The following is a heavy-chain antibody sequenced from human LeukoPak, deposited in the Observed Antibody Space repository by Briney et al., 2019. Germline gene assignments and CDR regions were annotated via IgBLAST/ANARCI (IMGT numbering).Heavy chain of an antibody. D-gene: IGHD6-13*01. CDR1: GGSISSYY. CDR2: IYYSGST. J-gene: IGHJ4*02. CDR3: ARQYSSSWIDY. Sequence: SETLSLTCTVSGGSISSYYWSWIRQPPGKGLEWIGYIYYSGSTNYNPSLKSRVTISVDTSKNQYSLKLSSVTAADTVVYYCARQYSSSWIDYWGQGTLVAVSS. V-gene: IGHV4-59*08.